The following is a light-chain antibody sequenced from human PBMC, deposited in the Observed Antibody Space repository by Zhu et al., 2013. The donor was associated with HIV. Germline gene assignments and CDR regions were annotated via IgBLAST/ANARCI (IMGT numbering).Light chain of an antibody. J-gene: IGKJ4*01. CDR3: QQFNSYPLT. CDR2: DAS. CDR1: QGISSA. Sequence: AIQLTQSPSSLSASVGDRVTITCRASQGISSALAWYQHKPGTAPKLLIYDASNLESGVPSRFSGSGSGTHFTLTISSLQPEDFATYYCQQFNSYPLTFGGGTKVEIK. V-gene: IGKV1-13*02.